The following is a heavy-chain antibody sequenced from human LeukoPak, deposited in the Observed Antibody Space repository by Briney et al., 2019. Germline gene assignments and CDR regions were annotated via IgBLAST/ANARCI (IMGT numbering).Heavy chain of an antibody. CDR3: ARQYYYDSSGYLLPDY. CDR1: GYTFTSYY. D-gene: IGHD3-22*01. V-gene: IGHV1-46*01. J-gene: IGHJ4*02. CDR2: INPSGGST. Sequence: ASVKVSCKASGYTFTSYYMHWVRQAPGQGLEWMGIINPSGGSTSYAQKFQGRVTMTRDTSTSTVYMELGSLRSEDTAVYYCARQYYYDSSGYLLPDYWGQGTLVTVSS.